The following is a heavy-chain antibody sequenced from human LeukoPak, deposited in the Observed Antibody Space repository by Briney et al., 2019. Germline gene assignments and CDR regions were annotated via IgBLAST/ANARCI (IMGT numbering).Heavy chain of an antibody. V-gene: IGHV3-48*04. CDR2: INHYGTIV. CDR3: ARGDQALIVWSLDV. CDR1: GFTFVSHA. Sequence: PGGSLRLSCAVSGFTFVSHAMNWVRQAPGKGLEWISFINHYGTIVYYADSVRGRFAKSRDNAKNSLFLQMNSLRAEDTAVYYCARGDQALIVWSLDVWGIGTTVIVSS. J-gene: IGHJ6*04. D-gene: IGHD2/OR15-2a*01.